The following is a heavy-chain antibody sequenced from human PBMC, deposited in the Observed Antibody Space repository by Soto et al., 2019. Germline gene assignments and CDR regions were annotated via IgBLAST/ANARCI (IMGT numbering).Heavy chain of an antibody. CDR2: IYYSGST. CDR1: GGSISSSSYY. J-gene: IGHJ4*02. Sequence: QLQLQESGPGLVKPSETLSLTCTVSGGSISSSSYYWGWIRQPPGKGLEWIGSIYYSGSTYYNPSLKSRAALSVDTSKIRFSLKLSSVTAADTAVYYCARQGPYYDILTGYYGGGLDYWGQGTLVTVSS. V-gene: IGHV4-39*01. D-gene: IGHD3-9*01. CDR3: ARQGPYYDILTGYYGGGLDY.